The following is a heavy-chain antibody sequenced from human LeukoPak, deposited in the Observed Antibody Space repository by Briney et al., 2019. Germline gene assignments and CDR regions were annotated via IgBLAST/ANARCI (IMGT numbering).Heavy chain of an antibody. V-gene: IGHV4-39*01. CDR3: SRAHDYGGLYFYYYMDV. CDR1: GGSISSRSDY. Sequence: PSETLSLTCTVSGGSISSRSDYWGWIRQTPGKGLEWIRSLDSSGSTYYNPSLRSRVTISVGTSKNQFSLNLRSVTAADTAIYFCSRAHDYGGLYFYYYMDVWGKGTTVTVSS. J-gene: IGHJ6*03. D-gene: IGHD4-23*01. CDR2: LDSSGST.